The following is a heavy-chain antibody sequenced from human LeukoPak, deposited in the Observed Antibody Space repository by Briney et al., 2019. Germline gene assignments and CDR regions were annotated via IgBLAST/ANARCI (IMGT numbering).Heavy chain of an antibody. J-gene: IGHJ4*02. CDR1: GFTFSDYY. CDR2: ISGGAGTT. V-gene: IGHV3-11*04. Sequence: GGSLRLSCAASGFTFSDYYMSWIRQAPGRGLEWVSYISGGAGTTYYADFVEGRFTISRDNAKNSLYLQMNSLRAEDTAVYYCAREALYYFDYWGQGTLVTVSS. CDR3: AREALYYFDY.